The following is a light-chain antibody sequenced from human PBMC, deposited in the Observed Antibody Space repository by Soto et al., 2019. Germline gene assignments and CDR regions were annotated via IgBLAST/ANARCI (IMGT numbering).Light chain of an antibody. CDR1: QPLNNN. CDR2: GAS. CDR3: QQYEKWPPSIT. J-gene: IGKJ5*01. Sequence: EIVVTQSPATLSVSPVCRATLSWRAGQPLNNNVAWYQHKPGQAPRLLIYGASTRATGISARFSGSGSGTEFTLTISSLQSEDFAVYYCQQYEKWPPSITFGQGTRLEIK. V-gene: IGKV3-15*01.